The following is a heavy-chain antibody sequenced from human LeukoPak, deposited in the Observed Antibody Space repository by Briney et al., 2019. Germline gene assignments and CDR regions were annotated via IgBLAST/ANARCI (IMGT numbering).Heavy chain of an antibody. CDR2: ISSSSSTI. CDR1: GFTFSSYE. V-gene: IGHV3-48*03. D-gene: IGHD3-10*01. Sequence: GGSLRPSCAASGFTFSSYEMNWVRQAPGKGLEWVSYISSSSSTIYYADSVKGRFTISRDNAKNSLYLQMNSLRAEDTAVYYCARDFPGAPPYYGMDVWGQGTTVTVSS. CDR3: ARDFPGAPPYYGMDV. J-gene: IGHJ6*02.